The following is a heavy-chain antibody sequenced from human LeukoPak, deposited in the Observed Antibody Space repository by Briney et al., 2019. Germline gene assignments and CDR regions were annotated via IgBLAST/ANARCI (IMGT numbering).Heavy chain of an antibody. CDR2: IIPIFGTA. CDR3: ASYDSSGYYFDY. Sequence: SVKVSCKASGGTFSSYAISWVRQGPGQGLEWMGGIIPIFGTANYAQKFQGRVTITADESTSTAYMELSSLRSEDTAVYYCASYDSSGYYFDYWGQGTLVTVSS. J-gene: IGHJ4*02. D-gene: IGHD3-22*01. V-gene: IGHV1-69*01. CDR1: GGTFSSYA.